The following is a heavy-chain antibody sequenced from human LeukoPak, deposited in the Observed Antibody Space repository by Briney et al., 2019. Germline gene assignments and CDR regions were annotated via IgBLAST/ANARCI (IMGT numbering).Heavy chain of an antibody. D-gene: IGHD3-10*01. V-gene: IGHV3-48*01. CDR2: ISSGSSTT. CDR1: GFTFSPLG. CDR3: AKPYYYGSRSYMDY. Sequence: RGSLRLSCAASGFTFSPLGMNWVRQAPGRGLEWVSYISSGSSTTYYADSVKGRFTISRDNSKNMLYLQMNSLRAEDTAVYYCAKPYYYGSRSYMDYWGQGTLVIVSS. J-gene: IGHJ4*02.